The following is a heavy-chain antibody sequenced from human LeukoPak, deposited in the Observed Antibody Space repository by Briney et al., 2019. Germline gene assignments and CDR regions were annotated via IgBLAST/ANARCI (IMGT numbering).Heavy chain of an antibody. D-gene: IGHD3-22*01. V-gene: IGHV3-23*01. CDR1: GFTFSSYA. Sequence: GGSLRLSCAASGFTFSSYAMSWVRQAPGKGLEWVSAISGSGGSTYYADSVKGRFTISRDNSKNTLYLQMNSLRAEDTAVYYCAKDPQYYYDSSGYRDYFDYWGQGTLVTVSS. J-gene: IGHJ4*02. CDR2: ISGSGGST. CDR3: AKDPQYYYDSSGYRDYFDY.